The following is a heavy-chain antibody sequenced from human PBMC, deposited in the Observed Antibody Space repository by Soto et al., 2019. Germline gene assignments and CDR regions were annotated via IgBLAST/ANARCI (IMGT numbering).Heavy chain of an antibody. CDR1: GFTFSSYA. CDR2: ISGSGGST. D-gene: IGHD3-9*01. CDR3: AKGLRYFDWSSRFDY. J-gene: IGHJ4*02. Sequence: GGSLRLSCAASGFTFSSYAMSWVRQAPGKGLEWVSAISGSGGSTYYADSVKGRFTIPRDNSKNTLYLQMNSLRAEDTAVYYCAKGLRYFDWSSRFDYWGQGTLVTVSS. V-gene: IGHV3-23*01.